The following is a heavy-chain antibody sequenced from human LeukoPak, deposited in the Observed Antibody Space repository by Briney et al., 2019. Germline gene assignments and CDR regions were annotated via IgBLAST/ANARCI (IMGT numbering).Heavy chain of an antibody. CDR2: MYYSGST. CDR3: ARDVVPYYYGSGTYGMDV. D-gene: IGHD3-10*01. V-gene: IGHV4-31*03. J-gene: IGHJ6*04. Sequence: ASETLSLTCTVSGGSISSGGYYWSWIRQHPGKGLEWIVYMYYSGSTYYNPSLKSRVTISIDTSKNQFYLKLSSVTAADTAVYYCARDVVPYYYGSGTYGMDVWGKGTTVTVSS. CDR1: GGSISSGGYY.